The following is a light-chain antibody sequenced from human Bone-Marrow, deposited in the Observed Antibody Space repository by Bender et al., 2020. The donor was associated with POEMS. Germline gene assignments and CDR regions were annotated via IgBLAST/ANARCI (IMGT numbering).Light chain of an antibody. CDR2: DVS. CDR1: SSDVGGYNS. CDR3: SSYTISGTWV. V-gene: IGLV2-14*01. Sequence: QSALTQPASVSGSPGQSITISCTGTSSDVGGYNSVSWYQQYPGKAPKLLIYDVSNRPSGVSNRFSGSKSGNTASLTISGLQAEDEADYYCSSYTISGTWVFGGGTTLTVL. J-gene: IGLJ3*02.